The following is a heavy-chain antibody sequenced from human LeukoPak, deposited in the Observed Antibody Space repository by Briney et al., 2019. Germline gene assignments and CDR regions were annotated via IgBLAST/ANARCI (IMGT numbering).Heavy chain of an antibody. V-gene: IGHV3-7*03. CDR1: GFTFSSYW. CDR3: LRWRGHASFES. J-gene: IGHJ5*01. D-gene: IGHD3-16*01. CDR2: IKEDGSVT. Sequence: GGSLRLSCAASGFTFSSYWMTWVRHAPRKGLEWVAHIKEDGSVTEYSESVRGRFTVSRDNTKNSLYLQKNTLRAEDTAVYYCLRWRGHASFESWGQGTLVTVSS.